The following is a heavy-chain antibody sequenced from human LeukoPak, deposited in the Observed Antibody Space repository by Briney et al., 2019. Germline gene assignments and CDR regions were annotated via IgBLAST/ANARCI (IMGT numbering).Heavy chain of an antibody. CDR3: AREPFVVVPAATPYYYGMDV. V-gene: IGHV3-33*01. CDR1: GFTFSSYG. D-gene: IGHD2-2*01. Sequence: PGGSLRLSCAASGFTFSSYGMHWVRQAPGKGLEWVAVIWYDGSNKYYADSVKGRFTISRDNSKNTLYLQMNSLRAEDTAVYYCAREPFVVVPAATPYYYGMDVWGQGTTVTVSS. J-gene: IGHJ6*02. CDR2: IWYDGSNK.